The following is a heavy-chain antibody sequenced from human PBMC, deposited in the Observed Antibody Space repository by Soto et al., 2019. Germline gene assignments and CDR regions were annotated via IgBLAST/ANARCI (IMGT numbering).Heavy chain of an antibody. Sequence: QVQLVESGGGLVKPGGSLRLSCAASGFAFSDPYMSWIRQAPGKGLEWISYISSSGSTIYYADSVKGRFTISRDNAKKSLYLHMDSLTADDTAVYYCARGGASVTTPVDYCGPGNQVTVSS. J-gene: IGHJ4*02. D-gene: IGHD4-17*01. CDR1: GFAFSDPY. V-gene: IGHV3-11*01. CDR3: ARGGASVTTPVDY. CDR2: ISSSGSTI.